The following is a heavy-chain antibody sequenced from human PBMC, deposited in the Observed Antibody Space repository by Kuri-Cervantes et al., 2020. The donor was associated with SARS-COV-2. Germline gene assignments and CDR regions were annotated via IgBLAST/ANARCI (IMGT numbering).Heavy chain of an antibody. D-gene: IGHD6-13*01. CDR3: AGLTFYSLVPQ. V-gene: IGHV1-2*02. CDR2: INPNSGGT. J-gene: IGHJ4*02. Sequence: ASVKVSCKASGYTFSNYAISWVRQAPGQGLEWMGWINPNSGGTNYAQKFQGRVTMTRDTSISTAYMELSRLRSDDTAVYYCAGLTFYSLVPQWGQGTLVTVSS. CDR1: GYTFSNYA.